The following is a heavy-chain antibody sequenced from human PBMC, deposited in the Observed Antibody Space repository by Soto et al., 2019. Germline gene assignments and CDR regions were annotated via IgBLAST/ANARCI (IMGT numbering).Heavy chain of an antibody. J-gene: IGHJ6*03. CDR3: VKDNWAQCYYFHMDV. V-gene: IGHV3-9*01. Sequence: EVQLVESGGGLLQPGRSLRLSCAASGFTFGNYGMHWVRQAPGKGLEWVSGISWKTDNIYYADSVKVRFTVSRDNAKKILYLQMNSLRPDDTALYYCVKDNWAQCYYFHMDVWGKGTTVTVSS. CDR1: GFTFGNYG. CDR2: ISWKTDNI. D-gene: IGHD3-16*01.